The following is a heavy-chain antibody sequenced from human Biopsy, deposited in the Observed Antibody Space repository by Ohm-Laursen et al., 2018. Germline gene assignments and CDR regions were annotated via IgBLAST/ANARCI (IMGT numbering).Heavy chain of an antibody. J-gene: IGHJ4*02. V-gene: IGHV3-9*01. CDR1: GFTFDDYA. CDR2: ITWNSGSI. Sequence: SSLRLSCAASGFTFDDYAMHWVRQAPGKGLEWVSGITWNSGSIGYADSVKGRFSIFRDNAKHSLYLQMNSLRAEDTALYYCAKDLGQVTAAIGYWGQGTLVTVSS. CDR3: AKDLGQVTAAIGY. D-gene: IGHD2-21*02.